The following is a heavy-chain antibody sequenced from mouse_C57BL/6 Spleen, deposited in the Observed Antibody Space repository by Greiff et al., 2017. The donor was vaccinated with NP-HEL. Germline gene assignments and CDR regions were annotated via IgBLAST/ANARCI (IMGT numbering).Heavy chain of an antibody. V-gene: IGHV5-17*01. CDR1: GFTFSDYG. CDR2: ISSGSSTI. CDR3: AREPRSNYDAMDY. D-gene: IGHD2-5*01. Sequence: EVQRVESGGGLVKPGGSLKLSCAASGFTFSDYGMHWVRQAPEKGLEWVAYISSGSSTIYYADTVTGRFTISRDNAKNTLFLQMTSLRSEDTAMYYCAREPRSNYDAMDYWGQGTSVTVSS. J-gene: IGHJ4*01.